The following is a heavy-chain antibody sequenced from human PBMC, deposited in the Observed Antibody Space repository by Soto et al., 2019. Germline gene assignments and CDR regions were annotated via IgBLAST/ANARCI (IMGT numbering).Heavy chain of an antibody. CDR1: GYSFTSYW. D-gene: IGHD2-2*02. CDR2: IDPSDSYT. Sequence: PGESLKISCKGSGYSFTSYWISWVRQMPGKGLEWMGRIDPSDSYTNYSPSFQGHVTISADKSISTAYLQWSSLKASDTAMYYCARDIVVVPAAIRESGPHSMYYGMDVWGQGTTVTVSS. J-gene: IGHJ6*02. V-gene: IGHV5-10-1*01. CDR3: ARDIVVVPAAIRESGPHSMYYGMDV.